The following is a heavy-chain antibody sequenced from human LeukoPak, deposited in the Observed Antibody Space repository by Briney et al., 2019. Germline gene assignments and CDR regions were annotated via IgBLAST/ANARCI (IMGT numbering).Heavy chain of an antibody. J-gene: IGHJ3*02. CDR2: IYYSGST. CDR1: GGSISSAGYH. D-gene: IGHD3-22*01. Sequence: SQTQSLTCTVSGGSISSAGYHWSWIRQHPGKGLEWIGNIYYSGSTYYNPSLKSRVTISLDTSKNQFSLKLSSVTAADTAVYYGAREPYYYDSSGYPRHDAFDIWGQGTMVTVSS. V-gene: IGHV4-31*03. CDR3: AREPYYYDSSGYPRHDAFDI.